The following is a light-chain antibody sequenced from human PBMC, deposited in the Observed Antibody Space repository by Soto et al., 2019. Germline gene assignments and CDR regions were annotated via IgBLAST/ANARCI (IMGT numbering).Light chain of an antibody. Sequence: EIVLTQSPATLSLSPGERATLSCRASQSVSSYLAWYQQKPGQAPRLLIYDASNRATGIPARFSGSGSGTDFTLNISSLEPEDFAVYCCQQRSKCPLTFGGGTKVAIK. CDR3: QQRSKCPLT. CDR2: DAS. CDR1: QSVSSY. J-gene: IGKJ4*01. V-gene: IGKV3-11*01.